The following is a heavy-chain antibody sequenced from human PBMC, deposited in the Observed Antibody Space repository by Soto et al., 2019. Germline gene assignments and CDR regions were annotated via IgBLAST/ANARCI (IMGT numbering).Heavy chain of an antibody. CDR2: ISSSSSYI. D-gene: IGHD6-19*01. V-gene: IGHV3-21*01. CDR3: ARDSSGWYNCDY. CDR1: GFTFSSYS. Sequence: EVQLVESGGGLVKPGGSLRLSCAASGFTFSSYSMNWVRQAPGKGLEWVYSISSSSSYIYNADSVKGPFTISSDSANNSLYLQMNSLRAEDTAVYYCARDSSGWYNCDYWGQGTLVTVSS. J-gene: IGHJ4*02.